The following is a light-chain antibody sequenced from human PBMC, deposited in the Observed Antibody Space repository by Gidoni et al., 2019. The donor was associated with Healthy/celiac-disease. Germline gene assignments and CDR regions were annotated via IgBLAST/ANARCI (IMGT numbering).Light chain of an antibody. CDR2: AAS. CDR3: QQYYSYPPA. V-gene: IGKV1-8*01. CDR1: QGISSY. J-gene: IGKJ5*01. Sequence: AIRMTQSPSSFSASTGDRVTITCRSSQGISSYLAWYQQKPGKAPKLLIYAASTWQSGVTSRFSGSGSGTDFTLTISCLQSEDFATYYWQQYYSYPPAFGQGTRLEIK.